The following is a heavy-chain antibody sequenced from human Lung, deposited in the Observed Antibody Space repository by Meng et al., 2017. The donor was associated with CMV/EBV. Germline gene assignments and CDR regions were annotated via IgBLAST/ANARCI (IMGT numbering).Heavy chain of an antibody. CDR2: INPNSGGT. J-gene: IGHJ4*02. V-gene: IGHV1-2*02. CDR3: ARGLRYFDY. Sequence: KVSCKASGYTFTAYYIYWVRQAPGQGLEWMGWINPNSGGTKYAQKFQGRATMTRDTSISAAYMELSRLRSDDTAVFYCARGLRYFDYWGQGTLVTVSS. CDR1: GYTFTAYY.